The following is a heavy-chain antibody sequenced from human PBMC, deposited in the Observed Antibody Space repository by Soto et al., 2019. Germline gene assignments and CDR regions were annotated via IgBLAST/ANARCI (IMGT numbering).Heavy chain of an antibody. J-gene: IGHJ4*02. Sequence: QVQLVESGGGVVQPGRSLRLSCAASGFTFSSYGMHWVRQAPGKGLEWVAVIWYDGSNKYYADSVKGRFTISRDNSKNTLYLQMNSLRAEDTAVYYCARSHRPYCSGGSCPFDYWGQGTLVTVSS. D-gene: IGHD2-15*01. CDR2: IWYDGSNK. V-gene: IGHV3-33*01. CDR3: ARSHRPYCSGGSCPFDY. CDR1: GFTFSSYG.